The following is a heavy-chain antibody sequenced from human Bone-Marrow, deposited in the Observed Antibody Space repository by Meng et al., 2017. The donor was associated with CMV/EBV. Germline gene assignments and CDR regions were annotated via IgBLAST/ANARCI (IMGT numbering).Heavy chain of an antibody. CDR2: IYHSGST. J-gene: IGHJ4*02. V-gene: IGHV4-38-2*02. Sequence: LRLSCTVSGYSISSGYYWGWIRQPPGKGLEWIGSIYHSGSTYYNPSLKSRVTISVDTSKNQFSLKLSSVTAADTAVYYCARDDKYYYGSGPFDYWGQGTLVTVSS. CDR1: GYSISSGYY. D-gene: IGHD3-10*01. CDR3: ARDDKYYYGSGPFDY.